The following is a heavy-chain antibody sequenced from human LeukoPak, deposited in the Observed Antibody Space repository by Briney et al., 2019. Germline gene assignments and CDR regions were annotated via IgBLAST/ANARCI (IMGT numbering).Heavy chain of an antibody. CDR2: ITYDVGKK. V-gene: IGHV3-30*04. Sequence: PGGSLRLSCAASQFTFSNYAFHWVRQAPGKGLEWVALITYDVGKKDYADSVKGRFTISRDNSRDTLYLQMNSLTVDDTAVYYCVRNRNLKMTSTGILGNWGLGTLVIVSS. CDR3: VRNRNLKMTSTGILGN. J-gene: IGHJ4*02. CDR1: QFTFSNYA. D-gene: IGHD3-3*02.